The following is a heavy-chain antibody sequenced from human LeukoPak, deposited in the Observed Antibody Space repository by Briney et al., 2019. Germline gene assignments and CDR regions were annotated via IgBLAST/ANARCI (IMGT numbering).Heavy chain of an antibody. Sequence: SVKVSCKASGGTFSSYAISWVRQAPGQGLEWMGRIIPILGIANYAQKFQGRVTITADKSTSTAYMELSSLRSEDTAVYYCARDFGFERGWYGFDPWGQGTLVTVSS. CDR3: ARDFGFERGWYGFDP. V-gene: IGHV1-69*04. CDR1: GGTFSSYA. J-gene: IGHJ5*02. D-gene: IGHD6-19*01. CDR2: IIPILGIA.